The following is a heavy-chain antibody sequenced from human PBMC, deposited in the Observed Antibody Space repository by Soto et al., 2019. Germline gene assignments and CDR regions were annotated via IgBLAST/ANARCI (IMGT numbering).Heavy chain of an antibody. J-gene: IGHJ5*02. V-gene: IGHV3-74*01. D-gene: IGHD1-26*01. CDR3: ATVGTGSYNWFDP. CDR1: GFNFSSYW. CDR2: INSDGTTT. Sequence: GGSLRLSSAASGFNFSSYWMHWVRQAPGKGLVWVSRINSDGTTTTYADPVKGRFTISRDNAKNTVYLQMNSLRAEDTAVYYCATVGTGSYNWFDPWGRGTLVTVSS.